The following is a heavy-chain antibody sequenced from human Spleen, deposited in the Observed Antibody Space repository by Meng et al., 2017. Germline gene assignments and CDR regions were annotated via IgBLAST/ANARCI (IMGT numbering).Heavy chain of an antibody. V-gene: IGHV3-53*01. CDR2: IYSGGST. Sequence: GESLKISCAASGFTVSSNYMSWVRQAPGKGLEWVSVIYSGGSTYYADSVKGRFTISRDISKNTLFLQMNSLRAEDTAVYYCANYYDSSRGFSWGQGTLVTVSS. CDR1: GFTVSSNY. J-gene: IGHJ5*02. CDR3: ANYYDSSRGFS. D-gene: IGHD3-22*01.